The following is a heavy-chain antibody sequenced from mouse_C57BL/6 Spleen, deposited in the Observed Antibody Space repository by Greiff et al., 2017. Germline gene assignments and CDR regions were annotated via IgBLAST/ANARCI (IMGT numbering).Heavy chain of an antibody. CDR1: GYTFTSYW. CDR2: IDPSDSYT. D-gene: IGHD1-1*01. CDR3: AGLSSFDY. J-gene: IGHJ2*01. Sequence: VQLQESGAELVRPGTSVKLSCKASGYTFTSYWMHWVKQRPGQGLEWIGVIDPSDSYTNYNQKFKGKATLTVDTSSSTAYMQLSSLTSEDSAVYYCAGLSSFDYWGQGTTLTVSS. V-gene: IGHV1-59*01.